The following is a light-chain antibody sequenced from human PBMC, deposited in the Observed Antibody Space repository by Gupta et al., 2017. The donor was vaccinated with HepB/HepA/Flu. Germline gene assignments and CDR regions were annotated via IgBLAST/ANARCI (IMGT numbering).Light chain of an antibody. CDR2: GAS. CDR3: QQYDSYPHT. J-gene: IGKJ2*01. CDR1: QGINNF. Sequence: DIQMTLSPSSLSAAVGDRVTITCRASQGINNFLAWFQQKPGKAPKSLIYGASSLQSGVPSKVSGGGYGTDFTLTISSLQPEDIATYYCQQYDSYPHTFGQGTKLEI. V-gene: IGKV1-16*02.